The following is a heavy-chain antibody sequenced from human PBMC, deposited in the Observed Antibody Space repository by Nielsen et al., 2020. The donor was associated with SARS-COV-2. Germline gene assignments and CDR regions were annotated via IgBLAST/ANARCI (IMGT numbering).Heavy chain of an antibody. CDR1: GGSFSGYY. J-gene: IGHJ6*02. CDR2: IYYSGST. D-gene: IGHD6-19*01. Sequence: SETLSLTCAVYGGSFSGYYWSWIRQPPGKGLEWIGYIYYSGSTNYNPSLKSRVTISVDTSKNQFSLKLSSVTAADTAVYYCARDGIDSGLDVWGQGTTVTVSS. V-gene: IGHV4-59*01. CDR3: ARDGIDSGLDV.